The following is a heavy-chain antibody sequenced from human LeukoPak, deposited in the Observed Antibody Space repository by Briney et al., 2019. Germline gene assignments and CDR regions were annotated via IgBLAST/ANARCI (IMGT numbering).Heavy chain of an antibody. Sequence: SVKVSCKASGGTFSSYAISGVRRAPGQGLEGMGGIIPIFGTANYAQKFQGRVTITTDEPTSKAYMELSSLRSEDTAVYYCARLTLDYDYVWGSYRVYYFDYWGQGTLVTVSS. J-gene: IGHJ4*02. V-gene: IGHV1-69*05. CDR2: IIPIFGTA. D-gene: IGHD3-16*02. CDR3: ARLTLDYDYVWGSYRVYYFDY. CDR1: GGTFSSYA.